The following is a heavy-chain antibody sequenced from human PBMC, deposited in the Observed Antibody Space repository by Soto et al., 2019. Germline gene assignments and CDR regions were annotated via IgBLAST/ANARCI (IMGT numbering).Heavy chain of an antibody. D-gene: IGHD4-17*01. CDR2: IRGSGGGT. Sequence: EVQLLESGGGLVQPGGSLRLSCAASGFTFSNYTMSWVRQAPGEGLEWVSGIRGSGGGTFYADSVTGRLTISRDNSKNTLYLQMSSLRAEDTALYYCAKGRGDYGAGIGYHLHWGQGTLVSVSS. V-gene: IGHV3-23*01. CDR1: GFTFSNYT. J-gene: IGHJ1*01. CDR3: AKGRGDYGAGIGYHLH.